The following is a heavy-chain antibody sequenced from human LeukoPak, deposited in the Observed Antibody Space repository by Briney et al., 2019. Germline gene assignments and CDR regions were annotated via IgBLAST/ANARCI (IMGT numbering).Heavy chain of an antibody. CDR1: GGSISTYY. CDR3: ATVRTTSYYFDY. D-gene: IGHD1-14*01. Sequence: SETLSLTCTVSGGSISTYYLSWIRQPPGKGLEWIGYIYYSGSTNYNPSLKSRVTISVDTSKNQFSLKLSSVTAADTAVYYCATVRTTSYYFDYWGQGTLVTVSS. CDR2: IYYSGST. J-gene: IGHJ4*02. V-gene: IGHV4-59*08.